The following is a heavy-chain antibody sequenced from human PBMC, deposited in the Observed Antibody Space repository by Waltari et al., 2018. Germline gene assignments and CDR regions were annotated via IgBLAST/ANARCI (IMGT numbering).Heavy chain of an antibody. D-gene: IGHD7-27*01. CDR2: IYYTGGA. Sequence: QVQLQESGPGLVKPSETLSLPCTVSGGSLRSFRSWIRQPQGKGLEWIGYIYYTGGATYNPSLRSRVTISIDTSKNQISLDLNSVTAADTALYYCARERTEAWGPKPLEYWGQGILVTVSS. J-gene: IGHJ4*02. CDR1: GGSLRSFR. CDR3: ARERTEAWGPKPLEY. V-gene: IGHV4-59*01.